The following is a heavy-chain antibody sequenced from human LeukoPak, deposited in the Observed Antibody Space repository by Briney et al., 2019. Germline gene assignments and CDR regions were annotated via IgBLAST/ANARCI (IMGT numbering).Heavy chain of an antibody. V-gene: IGHV4-59*01. Sequence: SETLSLTCTVSGGSISSYYWSWIRQPPGKGLEWIGYIYHSGSSNYNPSLKSRVTISIDRSKNQFSLKLSSVTAADTAVYYCARGGSGTYYHYWGQGTLVTVSS. CDR3: ARGGSGTYYHY. D-gene: IGHD1-26*01. J-gene: IGHJ4*02. CDR1: GGSISSYY. CDR2: IYHSGSS.